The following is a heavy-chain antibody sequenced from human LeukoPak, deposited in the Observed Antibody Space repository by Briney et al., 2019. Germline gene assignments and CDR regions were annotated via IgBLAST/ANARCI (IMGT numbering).Heavy chain of an antibody. CDR2: INQSGNT. V-gene: IGHV4-34*01. Sequence: SETLSLTCAVYGGSVSGYYWSWIRQPPGKGLEWIGEINQSGNTNCNSSLKSRVTISVDTSKNWFSLRLSSVTAADTAVYYCARVGSSSWSDRNWFDPWGQGTLVTVSS. CDR3: ARVGSSSWSDRNWFDP. CDR1: GGSVSGYY. D-gene: IGHD6-13*01. J-gene: IGHJ5*02.